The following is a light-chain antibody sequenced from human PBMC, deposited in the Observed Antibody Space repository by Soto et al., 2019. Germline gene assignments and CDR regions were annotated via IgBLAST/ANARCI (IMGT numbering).Light chain of an antibody. CDR3: CSYTRRSTRV. J-gene: IGLJ2*01. Sequence: QSALTQPPSASGSPGQSVTISCTGTSSDIGGYKYVSWYQQHPGIAPKLMIYEVSNRPSGVSNRFSGSKSGNTASLTISGLQAEDEADYYCCSYTRRSTRVFGGGTKVTVL. V-gene: IGLV2-14*01. CDR2: EVS. CDR1: SSDIGGYKY.